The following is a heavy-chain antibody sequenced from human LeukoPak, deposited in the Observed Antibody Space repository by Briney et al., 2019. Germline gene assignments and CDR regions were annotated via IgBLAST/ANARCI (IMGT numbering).Heavy chain of an antibody. CDR1: GYTFTSYY. Sequence: ASVKVSCKASGYTFTSYYMHWVRQAPGQGLEWMGIINPSGGSTSYAQKFQGRVTMTRDMSTSTVYMELSSLRSEDTAVYYCAISPPRYCSGGSCYLDYWGQGTLVTVSS. CDR3: AISPPRYCSGGSCYLDY. J-gene: IGHJ4*02. V-gene: IGHV1-46*01. D-gene: IGHD2-15*01. CDR2: INPSGGST.